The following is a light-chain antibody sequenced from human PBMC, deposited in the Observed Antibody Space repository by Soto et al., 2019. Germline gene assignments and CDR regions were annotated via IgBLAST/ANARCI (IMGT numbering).Light chain of an antibody. CDR2: STN. V-gene: IGLV1-44*01. CDR3: AAWDDSMNDVV. CDR1: SSNIGSNN. Sequence: QSVLTQPPSASGTPGQRVTISCSGSSSNIGSNNVNWYQQLPGTAPKVLIFSTNERPSGVPDRFSGSKSGTSASLAISGLQSEDEADYHCAAWDDSMNDVVFGGGTKLTVL. J-gene: IGLJ2*01.